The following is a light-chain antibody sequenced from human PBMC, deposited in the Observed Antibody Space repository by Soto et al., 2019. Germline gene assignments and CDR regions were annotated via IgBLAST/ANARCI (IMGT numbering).Light chain of an antibody. V-gene: IGKV1-39*01. J-gene: IGKJ2*01. CDR2: AAS. CDR1: QTISTY. CDR3: QQSYSTPYT. Sequence: DIQMTQSPSSLSASVGDRVTITCRASQTISTYLNWYQLKPGKAPKLLIYAASNLQSGVPSRFGGSGSGTDLTLTISSLQPEDFATYYCQQSYSTPYTFGQGTKLEIK.